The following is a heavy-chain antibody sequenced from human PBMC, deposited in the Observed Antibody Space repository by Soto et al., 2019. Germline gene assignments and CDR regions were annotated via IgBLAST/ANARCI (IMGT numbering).Heavy chain of an antibody. J-gene: IGHJ6*02. CDR3: AREVYYYGSGSPSYGMDV. V-gene: IGHV1-69*13. D-gene: IGHD3-10*01. CDR2: IIPIFGTA. Sequence: SVKVSCKASGGTFSSYAISWVRQAPGQGLEWMGGIIPIFGTANYAQKFQGRVTITADESTSTAYMELSSLRSEDTAVYYCAREVYYYGSGSPSYGMDVWGQGTTVTVSS. CDR1: GGTFSSYA.